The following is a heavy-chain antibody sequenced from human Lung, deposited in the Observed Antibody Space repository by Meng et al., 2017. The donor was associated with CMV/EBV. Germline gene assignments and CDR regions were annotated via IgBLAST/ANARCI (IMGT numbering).Heavy chain of an antibody. J-gene: IGHJ6*02. CDR1: GLTFSCYA. Sequence: GESXKISCAASGLTFSCYAMYWVRQAPGKGPEWVAVISYDGSKKDYADSVKGRFTITRDNSQNTLFLQMERLRAEDTAVYYCARRLSDYHSFTGRVNYYGRDDWGQGTRVTGAS. CDR3: ARRLSDYHSFTGRVNYYGRDD. CDR2: ISYDGSKK. V-gene: IGHV3-30-3*01. D-gene: IGHD3-9*01.